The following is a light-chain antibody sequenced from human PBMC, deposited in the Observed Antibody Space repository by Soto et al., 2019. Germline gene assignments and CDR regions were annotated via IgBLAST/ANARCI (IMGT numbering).Light chain of an antibody. J-gene: IGKJ5*01. V-gene: IGKV1-39*01. CDR2: AAS. CDR3: QQSYGTPIT. Sequence: DIQMTQSPSSLSASVGDRVTITCRASQSISSYLNWYQQKPGKAPKLLIYAASSLHSEVTSRFSGSGSGTDFTLTITSLQPEEFATYYCQQSYGTPITFGQGTRLEIK. CDR1: QSISSY.